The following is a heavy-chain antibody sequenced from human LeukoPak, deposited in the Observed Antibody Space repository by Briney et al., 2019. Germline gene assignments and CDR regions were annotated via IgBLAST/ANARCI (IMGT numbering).Heavy chain of an antibody. CDR3: ARAGEMATILQYFDY. J-gene: IGHJ4*02. Sequence: GGSLRLSCAASGFTFDDYGMHWVRQAPGKGLEWVAVIWYDGSNKYYADSVKGRFAISRDNSKNTLYLQMNSLRAEDTAVYYCARAGEMATILQYFDYWGQGTLVTVSS. CDR2: IWYDGSNK. V-gene: IGHV3-33*08. CDR1: GFTFDDYG. D-gene: IGHD5-24*01.